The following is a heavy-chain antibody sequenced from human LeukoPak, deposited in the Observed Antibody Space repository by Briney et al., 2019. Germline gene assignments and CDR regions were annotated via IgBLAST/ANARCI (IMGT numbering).Heavy chain of an antibody. CDR3: AKDRVYSIGWSDGTWFDP. CDR2: ITGSGGPI. D-gene: IGHD6-19*01. J-gene: IGHJ5*02. CDR1: EFTFSVYG. V-gene: IGHV3-23*02. Sequence: GGSLTLSCVASEFTFSVYGMSWVRQAPGTGLEWVSSITGSGGPIHYKESVRGRFTTSRDNSENSIFLQMNNPRAEATAVYYCAKDRVYSIGWSDGTWFDPCGQGTLVTVSS.